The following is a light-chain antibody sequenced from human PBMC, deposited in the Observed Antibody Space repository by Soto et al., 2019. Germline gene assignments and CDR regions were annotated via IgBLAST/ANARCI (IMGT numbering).Light chain of an antibody. V-gene: IGKV2-28*01. CDR3: MQALQTPLT. J-gene: IGKJ5*01. CDR1: QSLLHSNGYNY. Sequence: DIVMTQSPLSLPVTPGEPASISCRSSQSLLHSNGYNYLDWYLQKPGQSPQLLIYLGSNRASGGPDRFSGSGSGKDFTLKISRVEAEDVGVYYCMQALQTPLTFGQGTRLEIK. CDR2: LGS.